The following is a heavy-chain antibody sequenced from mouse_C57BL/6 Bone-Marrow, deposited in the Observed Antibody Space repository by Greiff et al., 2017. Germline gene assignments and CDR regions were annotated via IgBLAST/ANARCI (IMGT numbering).Heavy chain of an antibody. V-gene: IGHV1-26*01. D-gene: IGHD1-1*01. CDR2: INPNNGGT. CDR3: ARGRYGSNY. J-gene: IGHJ2*01. Sequence: VQLQQSGPELVKPGASVKISCKASGYTFTDYYMNWVKQSHGKSLEWIGDINPNNGGTSYNQKFKGKATLTVDKSSSTAYMELRSLTSEDPAVYYCARGRYGSNYWGQGTTLTVSS. CDR1: GYTFTDYY.